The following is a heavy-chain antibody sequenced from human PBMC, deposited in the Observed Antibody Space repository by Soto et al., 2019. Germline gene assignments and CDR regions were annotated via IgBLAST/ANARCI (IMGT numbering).Heavy chain of an antibody. CDR2: IYHSGST. V-gene: IGHV4-38-2*02. Sequence: PSETLSLTCAVSGYSISSGYYWGWIRQPPGKGLEWIGSIYHSGSTYYNPSLKSRVTISVDTSKNQFSLKLSSVTAADTAVYYCARDVTMVRGVISYYYYGMDVWGQGTTVTVSS. J-gene: IGHJ6*02. CDR3: ARDVTMVRGVISYYYYGMDV. CDR1: GYSISSGYY. D-gene: IGHD3-10*01.